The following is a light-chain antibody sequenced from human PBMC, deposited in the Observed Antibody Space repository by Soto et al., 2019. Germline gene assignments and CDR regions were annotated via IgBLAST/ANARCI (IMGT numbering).Light chain of an antibody. CDR1: SSNIGSNT. Sequence: QSVLTQPPSASGTPEQRVTISCSGSSSNIGSNTVNWYQQVPGTAPKLLIYSNNQRPSGVPDRFSGSKSGTSASLAISGLQSEDEADYYCAAWDDSLNGLMFGGGTKLTVL. CDR3: AAWDDSLNGLM. CDR2: SNN. J-gene: IGLJ3*02. V-gene: IGLV1-44*01.